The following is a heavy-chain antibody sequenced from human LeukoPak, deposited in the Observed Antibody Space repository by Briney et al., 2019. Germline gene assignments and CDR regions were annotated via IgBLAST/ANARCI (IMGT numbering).Heavy chain of an antibody. CDR2: IYHSGST. J-gene: IGHJ4*02. CDR1: GYSMSSGYY. D-gene: IGHD6-19*01. V-gene: IGHV4-38-2*01. CDR3: ARAPHAYSSGWYGLDY. Sequence: SETLSLTCAVSGYSMSSGYYWGWIRQPPGRGLEWIGSIYHSGSTYYNPSLKSRVTISVDTSKNQFSLKLSSVTAADTAVYYCARAPHAYSSGWYGLDYWGQGTLVTVSS.